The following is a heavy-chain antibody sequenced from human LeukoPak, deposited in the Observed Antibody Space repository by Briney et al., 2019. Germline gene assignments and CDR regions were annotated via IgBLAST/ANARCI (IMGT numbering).Heavy chain of an antibody. D-gene: IGHD6-25*01. CDR3: AKEPNAYSSGWYFQD. CDR1: GFTFRNYG. Sequence: GGSLRLSCVTSGFTFRNYGMQWVRQAPGKGLEWVAVISHDGTTTFYADSVKGRFTISRDNSKNTLDLQMDSLRAEDTAVYFCAKEPNAYSSGWYFQDWGQGTLVTISS. CDR2: ISHDGTTT. V-gene: IGHV3-30*18. J-gene: IGHJ1*01.